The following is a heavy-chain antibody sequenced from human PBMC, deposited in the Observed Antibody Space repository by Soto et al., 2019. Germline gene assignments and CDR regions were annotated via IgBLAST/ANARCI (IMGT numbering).Heavy chain of an antibody. CDR1: GGSISSSSYY. CDR3: ARHSGGLAHYYYYGMDV. D-gene: IGHD3-10*01. Sequence: SETLSLTCTVSGGSISSSSYYWGWIRQPPGKGLEWIGSIYYSGSTYYNPSLKSRVTISVDTSKNQFSLKLSSVTAADTAVYYCARHSGGLAHYYYYGMDVWGQGTTVTVSS. CDR2: IYYSGST. V-gene: IGHV4-39*01. J-gene: IGHJ6*02.